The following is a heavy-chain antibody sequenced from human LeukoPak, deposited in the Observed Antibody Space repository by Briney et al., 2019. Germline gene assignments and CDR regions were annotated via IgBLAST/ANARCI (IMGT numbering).Heavy chain of an antibody. CDR1: GFTFSDYA. D-gene: IGHD5-18*01. CDR2: IGGSGVNA. CDR3: AKDSTWIQLWFDY. J-gene: IGHJ4*02. V-gene: IGHV3-23*01. Sequence: GGSLRLSCAASGFTFSDYAMTWVRQAPGKGLEWVSVIGGSGVNAYYADSVKGRFTISRDNSKNTVYLQMNSLRADDTALYYCAKDSTWIQLWFDYWGQGTLVTVSS.